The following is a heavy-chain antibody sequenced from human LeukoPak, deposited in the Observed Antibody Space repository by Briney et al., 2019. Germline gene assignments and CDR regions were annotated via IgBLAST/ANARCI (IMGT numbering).Heavy chain of an antibody. V-gene: IGHV4-34*01. CDR1: GGSFSGYY. CDR2: IYHSGST. J-gene: IGHJ4*02. CDR3: APLRQYYYDSSGYYETFDY. D-gene: IGHD3-22*01. Sequence: PSETLSLTCAVYGGSFSGYYWSWIRQPPGKGLEWIGEIYHSGSTNYNPSLKSRVTISVDTSKNQFSLKLSSVTAADTAVYYCAPLRQYYYDSSGYYETFDYWGQGTLVTVSS.